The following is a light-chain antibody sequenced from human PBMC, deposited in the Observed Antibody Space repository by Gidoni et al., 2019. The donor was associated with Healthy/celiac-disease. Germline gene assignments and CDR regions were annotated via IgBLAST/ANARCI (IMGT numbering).Light chain of an antibody. CDR1: SYHIGNNY. Sequence: QSVFTQPPSVSAAPGQKVTISCSGSSYHIGNNYVSWYQQLPGTAPKLLIYDNNKRPSGIPDRFSGSKSGTSATLGITGLQTGDEADYYCGTWDSSLSAEVFGGGTKLTVL. CDR2: DNN. J-gene: IGLJ2*01. V-gene: IGLV1-51*01. CDR3: GTWDSSLSAEV.